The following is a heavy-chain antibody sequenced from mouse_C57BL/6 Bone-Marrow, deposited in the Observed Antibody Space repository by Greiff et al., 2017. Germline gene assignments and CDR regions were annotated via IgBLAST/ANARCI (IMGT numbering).Heavy chain of an antibody. CDR1: GFTFSSYT. V-gene: IGHV5-9*01. J-gene: IGHJ1*03. CDR2: ISGGGGNT. D-gene: IGHD1-1*01. Sequence: EVMLVESGGGLVKPGGSLKLSCAASGFTFSSYTMSWVRQTPGKRLQWVAAISGGGGNTYYPDSVKGRFTISRDNDMNILYLQMASLMSADTALYYCSRLVTTVLATKYFDVWGTGTTVTVSS. CDR3: SRLVTTVLATKYFDV.